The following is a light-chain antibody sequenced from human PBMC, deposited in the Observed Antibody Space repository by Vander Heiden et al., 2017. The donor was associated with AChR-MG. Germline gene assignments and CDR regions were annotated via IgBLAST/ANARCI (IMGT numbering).Light chain of an antibody. CDR1: KRISSR. V-gene: IGKV1-5*03. CDR3: QQDPTYSWT. J-gene: IGKJ1*01. CDR2: KAS. Sequence: DIQMTQSPSTLSASVGDRVTITCRARKRISSRLAWYRQKPGKAPDLLIYKASSLQSGVPSRFSGSGSGTEFTLTISRLQPDDFATYYCQQDPTYSWTFGQGTQVEVK.